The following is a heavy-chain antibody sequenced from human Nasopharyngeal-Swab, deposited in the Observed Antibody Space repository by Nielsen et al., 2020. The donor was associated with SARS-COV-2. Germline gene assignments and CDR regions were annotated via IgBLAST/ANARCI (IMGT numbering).Heavy chain of an antibody. Sequence: GESLKISCAASGFTFSSYGMHWVRQAPGKGLEWVAVIWYDGSNKYYAGSVKGRFTISRDNSKNTLYLQMNSLRAEDTAVYYCARGGLDSSSWYGYYFDYWGQGTLVTVSS. D-gene: IGHD6-13*01. CDR1: GFTFSSYG. CDR2: IWYDGSNK. CDR3: ARGGLDSSSWYGYYFDY. V-gene: IGHV3-33*01. J-gene: IGHJ4*02.